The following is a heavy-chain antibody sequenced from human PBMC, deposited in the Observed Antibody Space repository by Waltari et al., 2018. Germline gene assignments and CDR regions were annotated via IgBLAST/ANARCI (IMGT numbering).Heavy chain of an antibody. D-gene: IGHD1-26*01. CDR2: ISWNSGSI. Sequence: EVQLVESGGGLVQPGRSLRLSCAASGFTFDDYAMHWVRQAPGKGLEWVSGISWNSGSIGYADSVKGRFTISRDNAKNSLYLQMNSLRAEDTALYYCAKDDSGSYHTDAFDIWGQGTMVTVSS. CDR1: GFTFDDYA. V-gene: IGHV3-9*01. J-gene: IGHJ3*02. CDR3: AKDDSGSYHTDAFDI.